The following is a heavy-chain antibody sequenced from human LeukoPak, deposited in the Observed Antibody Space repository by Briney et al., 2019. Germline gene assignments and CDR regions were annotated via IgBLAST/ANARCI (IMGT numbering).Heavy chain of an antibody. J-gene: IGHJ4*02. D-gene: IGHD5-12*01. Sequence: GGSLRLSCAASGFTFSSYSMNWVRQAPGKGLEWVSSIGSSSSYIFYADSVKGRFTISRDNAKNSLYLQMDSLRAEDTAVYYCAREGSGYDFDYWGQGTLVTVSS. CDR1: GFTFSSYS. V-gene: IGHV3-21*01. CDR3: AREGSGYDFDY. CDR2: IGSSSSYI.